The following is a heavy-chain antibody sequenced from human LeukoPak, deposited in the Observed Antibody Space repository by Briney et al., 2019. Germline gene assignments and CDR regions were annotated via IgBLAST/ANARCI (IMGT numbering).Heavy chain of an antibody. D-gene: IGHD3-10*01. Sequence: GGSLRLSCAASGFAVNSYYMSWVRQAPGKGLEWVANIKQDGSEKYYVDSVKGRFTISRDNAKNSLYLQMNSLRAEDTAVYYCARDRLGLPHAYWGQGTLVTVSS. V-gene: IGHV3-7*01. CDR3: ARDRLGLPHAY. CDR2: IKQDGSEK. CDR1: GFAVNSYY. J-gene: IGHJ4*02.